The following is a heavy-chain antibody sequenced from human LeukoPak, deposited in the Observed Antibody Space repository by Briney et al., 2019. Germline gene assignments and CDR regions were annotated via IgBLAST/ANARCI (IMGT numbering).Heavy chain of an antibody. Sequence: GGSPRLSCAASGFTVSSNYMSWVRQAPGKGLEWVSVIYSGGSTYYADSVKGRFTISRDNSKNTLYLQMNSLRAEDTAVYYCARATGETTVTQKSYYYYGMDVWGQGTTVTVSS. D-gene: IGHD4-17*01. CDR1: GFTVSSNY. V-gene: IGHV3-66*01. CDR2: IYSGGST. CDR3: ARATGETTVTQKSYYYYGMDV. J-gene: IGHJ6*02.